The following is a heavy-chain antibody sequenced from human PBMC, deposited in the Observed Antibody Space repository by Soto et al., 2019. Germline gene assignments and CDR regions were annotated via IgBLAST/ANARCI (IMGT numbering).Heavy chain of an antibody. Sequence: ASVKVSCKASGYSVTSYYMHWVREAPGQGLEWMGIINPNSGSTTYAQKFQGRVTMTRDTSTSTVYMELTSLTSGDTAVYYCARAGIAYCSSTTCYLYYYVMDVWGQGTTVTVSS. D-gene: IGHD2-2*01. V-gene: IGHV1-46*01. CDR3: ARAGIAYCSSTTCYLYYYVMDV. J-gene: IGHJ6*02. CDR1: GYSVTSYY. CDR2: INPNSGST.